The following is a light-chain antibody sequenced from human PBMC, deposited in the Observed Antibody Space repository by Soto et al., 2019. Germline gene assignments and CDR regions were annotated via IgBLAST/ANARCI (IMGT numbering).Light chain of an antibody. CDR1: QSISSW. V-gene: IGKV1-5*01. CDR2: DAS. Sequence: DIQMTQSPSILSAIVGDRVTITCRASQSISSWLAWYQQKPGKAPKLLIYDASNLESGVPSRFSGRGSGTEFTLTISSLQPDDFATYYCQQYNSYSPWTFGQGTRVDIK. CDR3: QQYNSYSPWT. J-gene: IGKJ1*01.